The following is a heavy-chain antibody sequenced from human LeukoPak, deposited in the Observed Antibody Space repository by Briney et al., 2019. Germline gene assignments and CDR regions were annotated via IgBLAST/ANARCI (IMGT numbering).Heavy chain of an antibody. V-gene: IGHV3-7*01. Sequence: GGSLRLSCAATGFNFRKHWMSWVRQSIGKGLECVAKIQEDGNEMHYVDSVKGRFTIPRDNARNSLYLQMNNLRVEDTAIYYCARDYTGGWNDYWGQGTLVTVSS. CDR2: IQEDGNEM. CDR1: GFNFRKHW. J-gene: IGHJ4*02. CDR3: ARDYTGGWNDY. D-gene: IGHD7-27*01.